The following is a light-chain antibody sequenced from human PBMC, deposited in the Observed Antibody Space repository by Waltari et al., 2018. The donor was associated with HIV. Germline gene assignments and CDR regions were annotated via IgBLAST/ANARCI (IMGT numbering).Light chain of an antibody. CDR1: SSNIGSNS. Sequence: QSVVTQPPSASGTPGQRVTIPCSGTSSNIGSNSVYWYQQLPGTAPKIHIHRNNQRPSGVPDRFSASKSCTSASLAISGLRSEDEADYYCLSWDDSLRVWVFGGGTKVTVL. CDR3: LSWDDSLRVWV. CDR2: RNN. J-gene: IGLJ3*02. V-gene: IGLV1-47*01.